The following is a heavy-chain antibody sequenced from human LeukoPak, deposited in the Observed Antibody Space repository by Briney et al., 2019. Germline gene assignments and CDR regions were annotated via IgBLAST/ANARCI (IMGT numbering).Heavy chain of an antibody. CDR3: ARPSSGSPIPSFDY. Sequence: ASVKVSCKASGYTLTSYGISWVGQAPGQGLEWIGLISAYNGNTNYAQTLQGRVTMTTDTSTSTAYMELRSLRSDDTAVYYCARPSSGSPIPSFDYWGQGTLVTVSS. CDR1: GYTLTSYG. CDR2: ISAYNGNT. J-gene: IGHJ4*02. D-gene: IGHD6-19*01. V-gene: IGHV1-18*01.